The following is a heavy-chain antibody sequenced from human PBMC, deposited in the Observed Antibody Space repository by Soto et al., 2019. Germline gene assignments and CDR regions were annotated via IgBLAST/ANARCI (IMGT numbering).Heavy chain of an antibody. D-gene: IGHD1-1*01. CDR3: ARMGTTGTPTAPFDY. Sequence: SETLSLTCTVSGGSISSSSYYWGWIRQPPGKGLEWIGSIYYSGSTYYNPSLKSRVTISVDTSKNQFSLKLSSVTAADTAVYYCARMGTTGTPTAPFDYWGQGTLLTVSS. CDR1: GGSISSSSYY. CDR2: IYYSGST. V-gene: IGHV4-39*01. J-gene: IGHJ4*02.